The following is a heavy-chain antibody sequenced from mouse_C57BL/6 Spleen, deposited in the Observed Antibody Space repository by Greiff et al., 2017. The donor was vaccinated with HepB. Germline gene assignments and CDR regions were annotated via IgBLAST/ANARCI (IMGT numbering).Heavy chain of an antibody. CDR1: GYTFTSYW. CDR2: IDPSDSYT. Sequence: QVHVKQPGAELVRPGTSVKLSCKASGYTFTSYWMHWVKQRPGQGLEWIGVIDPSDSYTNYNQKFKGKATLTVDTSSSTAYMQLSSLTSEDSAVYYCASSVRLGAMDYWGQGTSVTVSS. CDR3: ASSVRLGAMDY. D-gene: IGHD3-2*02. V-gene: IGHV1-59*01. J-gene: IGHJ4*01.